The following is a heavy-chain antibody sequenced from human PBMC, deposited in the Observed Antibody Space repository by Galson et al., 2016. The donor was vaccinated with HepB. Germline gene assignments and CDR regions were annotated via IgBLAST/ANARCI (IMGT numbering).Heavy chain of an antibody. CDR3: ARDRYDILTGYYHGMDV. CDR1: GFILGTHS. D-gene: IGHD3-9*01. CDR2: ISSSRSTT. V-gene: IGHV3-48*04. J-gene: IGHJ6*02. Sequence: SLRLSCAASGFILGTHSMNWVRQAPGEGLEWVSCISSSRSTTYYADSVKGRFTISRDNAKHSVHLQMNSLRAEDTAVYYCARDRYDILTGYYHGMDVWGQGTTVTVSS.